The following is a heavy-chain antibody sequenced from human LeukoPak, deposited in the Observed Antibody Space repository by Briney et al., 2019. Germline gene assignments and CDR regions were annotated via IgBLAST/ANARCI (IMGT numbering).Heavy chain of an antibody. D-gene: IGHD6-6*01. V-gene: IGHV4-59*01. J-gene: IGHJ4*02. Sequence: PLETLSLTCTVSGDSISYFYWSWIRQPPGKGLEWIGYIYYSGNTNSNPSLKSRVTISVDTSKNQFSLKLRSVTAADTAVYYCAGAREFSSSSGRAHYFDFWGQGTLVTVSS. CDR1: GDSISYFY. CDR2: IYYSGNT. CDR3: AGAREFSSSSGRAHYFDF.